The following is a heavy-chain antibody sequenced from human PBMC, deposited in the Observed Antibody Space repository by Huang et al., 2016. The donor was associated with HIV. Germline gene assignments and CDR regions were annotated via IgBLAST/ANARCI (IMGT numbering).Heavy chain of an antibody. Sequence: QMRFQESGPGLVKPSGTLSLTCNVSGGSINTGRYYWGWLRQPPGEGLEWVGSLYYTGKRHYDPSLKGRLTMSADTSKNQFSLNLSSVTAADTAIYYCARNHDFWRGRMFAISYFDVWGRGTLVTVAS. J-gene: IGHJ2*01. CDR3: ARNHDFWRGRMFAISYFDV. D-gene: IGHD3-3*01. CDR2: LYYTGKR. CDR1: GGSINTGRYY. V-gene: IGHV4-39*01.